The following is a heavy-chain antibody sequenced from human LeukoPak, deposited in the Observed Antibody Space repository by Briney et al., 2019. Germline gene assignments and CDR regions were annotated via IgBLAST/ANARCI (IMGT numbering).Heavy chain of an antibody. CDR1: GFSFSTFW. CDR2: IKEDESAK. CDR3: ARDVGGILDY. Sequence: PGGSLRLSCAASGFSFSTFWMAWVRQAPGKGLEWVANIKEDESAKHQADSVKGRFTIFRDNAQDSVYLQMSSLRGEDTAVYYCARDVGGILDYWGQGTLVTVSS. J-gene: IGHJ4*02. V-gene: IGHV3-7*01.